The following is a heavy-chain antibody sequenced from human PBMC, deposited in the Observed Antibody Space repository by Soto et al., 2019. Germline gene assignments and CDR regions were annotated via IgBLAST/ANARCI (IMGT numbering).Heavy chain of an antibody. CDR1: GWTFSSYA. D-gene: IGHD2-21*02. V-gene: IGHV1-69*13. J-gene: IGHJ4*02. Sequence: ASVKVSCKASGWTFSSYAISWVRQAPGQGREWMGGIIPIFGTANYAQKFQGRVTITADESTSTAYMELSSLRSEGTAVYYCAILTLGRDCYYPSHVDDWGKGNRVTV. CDR3: AILTLGRDCYYPSHVDD. CDR2: IIPIFGTA.